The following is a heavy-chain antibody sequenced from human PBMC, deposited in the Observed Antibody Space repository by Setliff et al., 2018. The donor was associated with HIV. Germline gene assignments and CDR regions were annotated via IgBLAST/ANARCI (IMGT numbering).Heavy chain of an antibody. D-gene: IGHD6-19*01. CDR1: GYTLSDYH. CDR2: INPYSGGT. V-gene: IGHV1-2*02. J-gene: IGHJ5*02. CDR3: ARDIPGWTKTPSPGDP. Sequence: ASVKVSCKASGYTLSDYHMHWVRQAPGQGLEWVGWINPYSGGTNYAPKFQGRVTMTRDTSINTVYMVLSSLRSDDTAVYYCARDIPGWTKTPSPGDPWGQGTLVTVS.